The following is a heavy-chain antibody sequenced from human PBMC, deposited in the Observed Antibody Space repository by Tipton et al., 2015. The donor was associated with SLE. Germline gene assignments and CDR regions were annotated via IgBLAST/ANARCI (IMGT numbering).Heavy chain of an antibody. D-gene: IGHD2-21*01. J-gene: IGHJ4*02. V-gene: IGHV4-4*09. CDR3: ARGKISWAVFVVRNYFDS. CDR1: SGSISTYY. CDR2: IDAGAST. Sequence: TLSLTCSVSSGSISTYYWGWIRQSPGKGLEWIGYIDAGASTDYNPSLKSRVTMSVDTSKEQFSLRLTSVTAADTAVYYCARGKISWAVFVVRNYFDSWGPGTLVTVSS.